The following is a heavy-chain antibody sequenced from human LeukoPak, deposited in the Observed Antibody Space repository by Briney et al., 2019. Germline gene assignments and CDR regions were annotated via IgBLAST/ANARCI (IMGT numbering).Heavy chain of an antibody. CDR3: ARDCSSTSCQDY. D-gene: IGHD2-2*01. V-gene: IGHV1-69*05. CDR2: IIPIFGTA. J-gene: IGHJ4*02. Sequence: SVKVSCKASGGTFSSYAISWVRQAPGQGLEWMGGIIPIFGTANYAQKFQGRVTITTDESTSTAYMELSSMRSEDTAVYYCARDCSSTSCQDYWGQGTLVTVSS. CDR1: GGTFSSYA.